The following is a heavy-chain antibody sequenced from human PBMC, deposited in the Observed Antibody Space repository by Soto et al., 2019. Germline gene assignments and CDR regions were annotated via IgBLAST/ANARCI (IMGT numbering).Heavy chain of an antibody. CDR3: ARDTGYYGSGSSNY. D-gene: IGHD3-10*01. J-gene: IGHJ4*02. CDR2: INPNSGGT. V-gene: IGHV1-2*02. CDR1: GYTFTGYY. Sequence: GASVKVSFKASGYTFTGYYMHWVRQAPGQGLEWMGWINPNSGGTNYAQKFQGRVTMTRDTSISTAYMELSRLRSDDTAVYYCARDTGYYGSGSSNYWGQGTLVTVSS.